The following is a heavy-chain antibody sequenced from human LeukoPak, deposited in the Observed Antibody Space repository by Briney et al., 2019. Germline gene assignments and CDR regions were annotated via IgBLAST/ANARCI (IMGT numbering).Heavy chain of an antibody. CDR1: GGSFSGYY. CDR3: ARDRGYSYGQVFRYGMDV. CDR2: INHSGST. D-gene: IGHD5-18*01. Sequence: SETLPLTCAVYGGSFSGYYWSWIRQPPGKGLEWIGEINHSGSTNYNPSLKSRVTISVDTSKNQFSLKLSSVTAADTAVYYCARDRGYSYGQVFRYGMDVWGQGTTVTVSS. J-gene: IGHJ6*02. V-gene: IGHV4-34*01.